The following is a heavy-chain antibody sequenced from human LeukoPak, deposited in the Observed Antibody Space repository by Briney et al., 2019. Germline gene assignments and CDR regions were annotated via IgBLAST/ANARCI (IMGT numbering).Heavy chain of an antibody. CDR3: ARDMTALSY. D-gene: IGHD2-21*02. CDR1: GFTFSDYY. CDR2: ISGGGSNI. J-gene: IGHJ4*02. V-gene: IGHV3-11*01. Sequence: PGGSLRLSCAASGFTFSDYYMSWIRQAPGKGLEWVSYISGGGSNIYNADPVKGRFSISRDNAKNSVFLQMNSLRVEDTAVYYCARDMTALSYWGQGTLVTVSS.